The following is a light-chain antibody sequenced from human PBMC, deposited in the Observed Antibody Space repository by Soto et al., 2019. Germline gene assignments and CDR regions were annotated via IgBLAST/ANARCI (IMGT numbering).Light chain of an antibody. Sequence: EIVMTQSPATLSASPGERATLSCRASQSVSNKLAWYQHKPGQAPRVLIYDTSTRAAGIPARFSGSGSGTDFTLTISSLQSEDFAVYYCQQYNTWRSITFGQGTRLESK. CDR1: QSVSNK. CDR2: DTS. V-gene: IGKV3-15*01. J-gene: IGKJ5*01. CDR3: QQYNTWRSIT.